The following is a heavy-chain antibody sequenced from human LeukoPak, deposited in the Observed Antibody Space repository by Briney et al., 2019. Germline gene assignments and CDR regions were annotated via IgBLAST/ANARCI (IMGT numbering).Heavy chain of an antibody. CDR3: ARDSRGYSYGPNTDY. CDR1: GFMFGSYW. CDR2: IKHGGSEK. J-gene: IGHJ4*02. V-gene: IGHV3-7*01. Sequence: GGSLRLSCEASGFMFGSYWMHWVRQAPGKGLEWVANIKHGGSEKYYVDSVKGRFTISRDTSRNSLYLQMDSLRVEDTAMYYCARDSRGYSYGPNTDYWGQGTLVAVSS. D-gene: IGHD5-18*01.